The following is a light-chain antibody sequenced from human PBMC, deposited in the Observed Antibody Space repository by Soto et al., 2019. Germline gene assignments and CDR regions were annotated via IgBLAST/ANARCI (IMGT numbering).Light chain of an antibody. CDR1: QGISSY. CDR2: TAS. CDR3: QQRNSYPIT. V-gene: IGKV1-9*01. Sequence: DLQMTQSPSSLSASVGDRVTITCGASQGISSYLAWYQQKPGKAPNLLIHTASTLQSGVPSRFSGSGSGTEFTLTISSLQPEDFATYYCQQRNSYPITFGQGTRLEIK. J-gene: IGKJ5*01.